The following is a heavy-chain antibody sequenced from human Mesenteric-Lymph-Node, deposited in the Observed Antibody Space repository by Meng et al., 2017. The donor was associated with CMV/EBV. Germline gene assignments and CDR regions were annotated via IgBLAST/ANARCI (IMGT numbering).Heavy chain of an antibody. CDR3: AREGSLETLGY. D-gene: IGHD1-1*01. Sequence: ISGDSVSSNSAAWHWIRQSPSRGLEWLGRTYYRSKWYNNYALSLKSRISINPDTSKNQFSLQLNSVTPDDTAVYYCAREGSLETLGYWGQGTLVTVSS. CDR2: TYYRSKWYN. CDR1: GDSVSSNSAA. J-gene: IGHJ4*02. V-gene: IGHV6-1*01.